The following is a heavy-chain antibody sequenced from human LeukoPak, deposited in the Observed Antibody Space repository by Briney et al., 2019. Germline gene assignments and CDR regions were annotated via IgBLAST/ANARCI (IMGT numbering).Heavy chain of an antibody. CDR1: GYTFTSYD. J-gene: IGHJ6*03. Sequence: ASVKVSCKASGYTFTSYDINWVRQATGQGLEWMGWMNPNSGNTGYAQKFQGRVTMTRDTSISTAYMELSRLRSDDTAVYYCARGRGSSGDMDVWGKGTTVTVSS. D-gene: IGHD3-22*01. V-gene: IGHV1-8*01. CDR3: ARGRGSSGDMDV. CDR2: MNPNSGNT.